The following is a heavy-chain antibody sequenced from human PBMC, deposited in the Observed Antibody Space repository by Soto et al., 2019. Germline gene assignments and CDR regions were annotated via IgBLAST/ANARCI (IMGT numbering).Heavy chain of an antibody. CDR3: AREGMTTVNYYYYGMDV. J-gene: IGHJ6*02. D-gene: IGHD4-17*01. V-gene: IGHV4-4*07. Sequence: SETLSLTCTVSGGSISSYYWSWIRQPAGKGLEWIGRIYTSGSTNYNPSLKSRVTMSVDTSKNQFSLKLSSVTAADAAVYYCAREGMTTVNYYYYGMDVWGQGTTVTVSS. CDR1: GGSISSYY. CDR2: IYTSGST.